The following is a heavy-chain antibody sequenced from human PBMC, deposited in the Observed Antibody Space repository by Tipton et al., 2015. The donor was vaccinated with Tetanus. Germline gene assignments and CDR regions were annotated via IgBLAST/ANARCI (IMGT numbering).Heavy chain of an antibody. Sequence: SLRLSCAASGFTFSSYTMNWVRQPPGKGLEWVSSFSATGGYKYYADSVKGRFTISRDNAKNSLYLQMNSLRAEDTALYYCAREDGGPTLDYFDSWGQGALVIVSS. D-gene: IGHD3-16*01. CDR3: AREDGGPTLDYFDS. V-gene: IGHV3-21*01. CDR1: GFTFSSYT. CDR2: FSATGGYK. J-gene: IGHJ4*02.